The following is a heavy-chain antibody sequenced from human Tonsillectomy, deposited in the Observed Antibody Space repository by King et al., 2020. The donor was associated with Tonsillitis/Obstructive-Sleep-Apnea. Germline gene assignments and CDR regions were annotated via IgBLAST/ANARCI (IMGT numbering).Heavy chain of an antibody. V-gene: IGHV4-39*01. Sequence: LQLQESGPGLVKPSETLSLTCTVSDGSISSSTYYWGWIRQPPGKGLEWIGTIYYSGITYYNPSLKSRVTISVDTSKNQFSLKLSFVTAAGTAVYYCARQRGLGLFFDYWGQGTLVTVSS. CDR2: IYYSGIT. CDR1: DGSISSSTYY. CDR3: ARQRGLGLFFDY. J-gene: IGHJ4*02. D-gene: IGHD3-10*01.